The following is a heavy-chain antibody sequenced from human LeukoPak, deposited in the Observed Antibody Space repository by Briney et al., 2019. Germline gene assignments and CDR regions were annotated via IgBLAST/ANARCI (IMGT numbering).Heavy chain of an antibody. D-gene: IGHD3-3*01. J-gene: IGHJ6*03. CDR2: IYSSVT. V-gene: IGHV3-53*01. Sequence: GGSLRLSCTVSGFTVSSNSMSWVRQAPGKGLEWVSFIYSSVTHYSDSVKGRFTISRDNSRNTLFLQMNSLRAEDTAVYYCARDHNTIFGVVIIPEYYYYYYMDVWGKGTTVTVSS. CDR3: ARDHNTIFGVVIIPEYYYYYYMDV. CDR1: GFTVSSNS.